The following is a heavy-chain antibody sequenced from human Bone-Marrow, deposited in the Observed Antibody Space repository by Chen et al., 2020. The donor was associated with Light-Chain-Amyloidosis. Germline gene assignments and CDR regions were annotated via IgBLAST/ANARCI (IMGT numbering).Heavy chain of an antibody. CDR3: ARRRDGYNFDY. V-gene: IGHV5-51*01. CDR2: IYPDDSDA. CDR1: GYTFPNYW. Sequence: EVPLEQSGPEVKKPGESLKISCKGSGYTFPNYWIGWVRQMPGKCLEWMGVIYPDDSDARYSPSFEGQVTISADKSITTAYLQWSSLKASDTAMYYCARRRDGYNFDYWGQGTLVTVSS. D-gene: IGHD5-12*01. J-gene: IGHJ4*02.